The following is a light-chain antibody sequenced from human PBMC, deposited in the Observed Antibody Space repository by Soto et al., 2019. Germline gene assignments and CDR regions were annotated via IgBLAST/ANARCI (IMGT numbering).Light chain of an antibody. J-gene: IGLJ1*01. CDR1: SGDVGTYNY. CDR2: EVS. Sequence: QSVLTQPASVSGSPGQSITISCTGTSGDVGTYNYVSWYQQHPDTAPKLMIYEVSNRPSGVSNRFSGPKSGNTASLTISGLQPEDEADYFCSSYTVYSTYVFGTGTKVTVL. CDR3: SSYTVYSTYV. V-gene: IGLV2-14*01.